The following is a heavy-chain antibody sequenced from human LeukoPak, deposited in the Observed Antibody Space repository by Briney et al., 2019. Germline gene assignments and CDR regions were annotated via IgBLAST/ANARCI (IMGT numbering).Heavy chain of an antibody. D-gene: IGHD4-17*01. Sequence: GGSLRLSCAASGSTFSSYSMNWVRQAPGKGLEWASSISSSSSYIYYADSVKGRFTISRDNAKNSLYLQMNSLRAEDTAVYYCARDLTYGDFDYWGQGTLVTVSS. CDR2: ISSSSSYI. J-gene: IGHJ4*02. CDR1: GSTFSSYS. V-gene: IGHV3-21*01. CDR3: ARDLTYGDFDY.